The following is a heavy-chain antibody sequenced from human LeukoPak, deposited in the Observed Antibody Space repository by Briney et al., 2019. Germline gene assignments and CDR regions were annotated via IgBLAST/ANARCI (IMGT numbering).Heavy chain of an antibody. CDR3: ARLPRDSSYSPL. V-gene: IGHV4-39*01. CDR2: IDYLGHT. Sequence: SETLSLSCTVSGGSFSDTYYYWGCIRPPPGKSPEWIGSIDYLGHTYYDPSLHSRATISVDTSKNQFFLRVNAATAADTAVYYCARLPRDSSYSPLGGEGSRVTVTS. D-gene: IGHD2-15*01. CDR1: GGSFSDTYYY. J-gene: IGHJ4*02.